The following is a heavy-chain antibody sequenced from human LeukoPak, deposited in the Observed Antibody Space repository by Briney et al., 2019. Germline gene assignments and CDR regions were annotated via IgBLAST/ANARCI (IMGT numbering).Heavy chain of an antibody. CDR3: ARIGQFSSSGKDV. CDR1: GFTFSSYS. V-gene: IGHV3-21*01. CDR2: ISSSSSYI. J-gene: IGHJ6*04. D-gene: IGHD6-6*01. Sequence: GGSLTLSCVASGFTFSSYSMNWVRQAPGTGLEWVSSISSSSSYIYYADSVKGRFTISRDNAKNSLYLQMNSLRAEDTAVYYCARIGQFSSSGKDVWGKGTTVTVSS.